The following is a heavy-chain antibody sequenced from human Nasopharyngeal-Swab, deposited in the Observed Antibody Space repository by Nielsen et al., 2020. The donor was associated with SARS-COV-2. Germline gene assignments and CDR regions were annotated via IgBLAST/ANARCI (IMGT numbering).Heavy chain of an antibody. CDR3: ARRDTVTLYYYYYGMDV. V-gene: IGHV3-21*01. CDR1: GFTFSSYS. CDR2: ISSSSSYI. J-gene: IGHJ6*02. Sequence: GESLKISYAASGFTFSSYSMNWVRQAPGKGLEWVSSISSSSSYIYYADSVKGRFTISRDNAKNSLYLQMTSLRAEDTAVYYCARRDTVTLYYYYYGMDVWGQGTTVTVSS. D-gene: IGHD4-11*01.